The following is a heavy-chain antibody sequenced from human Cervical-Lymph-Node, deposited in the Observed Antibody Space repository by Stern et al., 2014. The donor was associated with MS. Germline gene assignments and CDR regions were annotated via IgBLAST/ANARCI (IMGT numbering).Heavy chain of an antibody. V-gene: IGHV5-51*01. CDR1: GYSFTSYW. CDR2: IYPGDSDX. Sequence: EVQLXXXGAEVKKPGESLKISCKGSGYSFTSYWIGWVRQMPGKGLXXXGIIYPGDSDXRYSPSFQGQVTISADKSISTAYLQWSSLKASDTAMYYCARRPIAARXXFDYWGQGTLVTVSS. J-gene: IGHJ4*02. CDR3: ARRPIAARXXFDY. D-gene: IGHD6-6*01.